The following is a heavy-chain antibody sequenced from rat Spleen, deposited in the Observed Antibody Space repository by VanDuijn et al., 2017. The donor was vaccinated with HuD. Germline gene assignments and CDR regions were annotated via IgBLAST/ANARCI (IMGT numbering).Heavy chain of an antibody. CDR1: RFTFSNYG. CDR2: INPSGGIT. CDR3: ARDRMDYCYYFDY. J-gene: IGHJ2*01. D-gene: IGHD1-6*01. V-gene: IGHV5-19*01. Sequence: EVQLVESGGGIVQPGRSLKLSCVVSRFTFSNYGMHWIRQGPTKGLEWVASINPSGGITFYRDSVKGRFTISRDNAKSTLYLQMDSLRSEDTAIYYCARDRMDYCYYFDYWGQGVMITVSS.